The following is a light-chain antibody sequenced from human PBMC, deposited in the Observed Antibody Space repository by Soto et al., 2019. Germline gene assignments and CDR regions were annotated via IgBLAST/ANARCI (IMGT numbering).Light chain of an antibody. J-gene: IGKJ4*01. CDR2: DAS. Sequence: EIQVTQSPSTLSASVGDRVTITCRASQTISSCLAWYQQKPGKAPKLLIYDASSLESGVPARFSGSGSGTEFTLTISNLQPDDFATYYCQQYDNYPLTFGGGTKVDIK. V-gene: IGKV1-5*01. CDR3: QQYDNYPLT. CDR1: QTISSC.